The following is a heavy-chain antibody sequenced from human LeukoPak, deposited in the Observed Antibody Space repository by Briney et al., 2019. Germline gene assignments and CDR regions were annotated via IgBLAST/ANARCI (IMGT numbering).Heavy chain of an antibody. D-gene: IGHD6-13*01. V-gene: IGHV4-28*01. J-gene: IGHJ3*02. CDR3: ARHSSSWYKFVSGDI. CDR1: GYSISSSNW. Sequence: SETLSLTCAVSGYSISSSNWWGWIRQPPGKGLEWIGYIYYSGSTNYNPSLKSRVTMSVDTSKNQFSLKLSSVTAADTAVYYCARHSSSWYKFVSGDIWGQGTMVTVSS. CDR2: IYYSGST.